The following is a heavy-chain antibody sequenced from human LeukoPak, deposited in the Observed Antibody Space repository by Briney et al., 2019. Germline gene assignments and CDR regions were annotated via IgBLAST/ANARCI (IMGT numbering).Heavy chain of an antibody. CDR2: FDPEDGET. Sequence: ASVKVSCKASGYTFTAYYMHWVRQAPGKGLEWMGGFDPEDGETIYAQKFQGRVTMTEDTSTDTAYMELSSLRSEDTAVYYCAPLWFGEPVDVWGQGTTVTVSS. D-gene: IGHD3-10*01. CDR3: APLWFGEPVDV. V-gene: IGHV1-24*01. J-gene: IGHJ6*02. CDR1: GYTFTAYY.